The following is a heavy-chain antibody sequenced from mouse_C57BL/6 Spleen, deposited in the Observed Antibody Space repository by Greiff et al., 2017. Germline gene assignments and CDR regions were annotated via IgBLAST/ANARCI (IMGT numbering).Heavy chain of an antibody. CDR3: ATPYYGRGYEYFDV. V-gene: IGHV1-69*01. D-gene: IGHD1-1*01. CDR1: GYTFTSYW. CDR2: IDPSDSYT. Sequence: QVQLQQPGAELVMPGASVKLSCKASGYTFTSYWMHWVKQRPGQGLEWIGEIDPSDSYTNYNQKFKGKSTLTVDKSSSTAYMQLSSLTSEDSAVYYCATPYYGRGYEYFDVWGTGTTVTVSS. J-gene: IGHJ1*03.